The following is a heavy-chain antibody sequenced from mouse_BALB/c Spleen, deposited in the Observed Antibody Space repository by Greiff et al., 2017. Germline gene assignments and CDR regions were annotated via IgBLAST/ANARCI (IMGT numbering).Heavy chain of an antibody. J-gene: IGHJ2*01. CDR2: IRNKANGYTT. Sequence: EVMLVESGGGLVQPGGSLRLSCATSGFTFTDYYMSWVRQPPGKALEWLGFIRNKANGYTTEYSASVKGRFTISRDNSQSILYLQMNTLRAEDSATYYCARDPSYDDWGQGTTLTVSS. CDR3: ARDPSYDD. V-gene: IGHV7-3*02. CDR1: GFTFTDYY.